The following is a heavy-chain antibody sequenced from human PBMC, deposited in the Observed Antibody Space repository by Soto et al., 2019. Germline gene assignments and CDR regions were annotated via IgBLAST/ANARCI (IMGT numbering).Heavy chain of an antibody. CDR1: GGPVSDYY. J-gene: IGHJ4*02. D-gene: IGHD3-9*01. CDR3: ARLTEYFDWLLYSSYFDY. V-gene: IGHV4-59*04. Sequence: SETLSLTCTVSGGPVSDYYWSWIRQPPGKGLEWIGYTYYSGSTYYNPSLKSRVTISVDTSKNQFSLKLSSVTAADTAVYYCARLTEYFDWLLYSSYFDYWGQGTLVTVSS. CDR2: TYYSGST.